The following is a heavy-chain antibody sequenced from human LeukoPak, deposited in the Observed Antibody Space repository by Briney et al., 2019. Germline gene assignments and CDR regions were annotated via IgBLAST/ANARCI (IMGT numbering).Heavy chain of an antibody. J-gene: IGHJ6*03. CDR2: IWYDGSNK. Sequence: GGSLRPSCAASGFTFSSYGMHWVRQAPDKGLEWVAVIWYDGSNKYYADSVKGRFTISRDNSKNTLYLQMNSLRAEDTAVYYCAKDGYYYGSGSRYYMDVWGKGTTVTVSS. D-gene: IGHD3-10*01. V-gene: IGHV3-33*06. CDR3: AKDGYYYGSGSRYYMDV. CDR1: GFTFSSYG.